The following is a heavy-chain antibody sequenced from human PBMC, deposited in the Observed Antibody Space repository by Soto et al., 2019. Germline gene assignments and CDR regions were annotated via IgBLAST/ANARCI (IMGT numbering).Heavy chain of an antibody. D-gene: IGHD6-13*01. CDR3: KRDPGIAAPGRGLGDY. V-gene: IGHV1-18*01. J-gene: IGHJ4*02. CDR1: GYSFTTYG. Sequence: QIQLVQSGAEVKKPGASVKVSCKASGYSFTTYGFSWVRQAPGQGLEWMGWIDTYTGNTNYAQKFQDRVTMTTDTSTSTAYMELRSLRSDDTALYYCKRDPGIAAPGRGLGDYWGQGTLVTVSS. CDR2: IDTYTGNT.